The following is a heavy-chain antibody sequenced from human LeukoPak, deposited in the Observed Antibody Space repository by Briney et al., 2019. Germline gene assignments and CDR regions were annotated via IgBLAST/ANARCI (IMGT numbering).Heavy chain of an antibody. D-gene: IGHD2-15*01. V-gene: IGHV1-69*01. CDR1: GGTFISYA. J-gene: IGHJ4*02. CDR3: ARSLGYCSGGSCYIPSDY. Sequence: ASVKVSCKASGGTFISYAISWVRQAPGQGLEWMGGIIPIFGTANYAQKFQGRVTITADESTSTAYMELSSLRSEDTAVYYCARSLGYCSGGSCYIPSDYWGQGTLVTVSS. CDR2: IIPIFGTA.